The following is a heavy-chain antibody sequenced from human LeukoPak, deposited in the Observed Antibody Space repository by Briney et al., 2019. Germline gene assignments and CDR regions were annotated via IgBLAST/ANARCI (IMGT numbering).Heavy chain of an antibody. CDR3: AKDEERWLPQPHGGFDY. D-gene: IGHD5-24*01. CDR1: GFTFSSYG. J-gene: IGHJ4*02. V-gene: IGHV3-30*18. Sequence: GGSLRLSCAASGFTFSSYGMHWVRQAPGKGLEWVAVISYDGSNKYYADSVKGRFTISRDNSKNTLYLQMNSLRAEDTAVYYCAKDEERWLPQPHGGFDYWGQGTLVTVSS. CDR2: ISYDGSNK.